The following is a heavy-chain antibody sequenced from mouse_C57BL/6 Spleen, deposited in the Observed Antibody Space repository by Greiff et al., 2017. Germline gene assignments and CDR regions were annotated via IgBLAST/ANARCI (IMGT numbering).Heavy chain of an antibody. CDR1: GYTFTSYW. CDR2: IYPGSGST. D-gene: IGHD1-1*01. J-gene: IGHJ4*01. Sequence: QVHVKQPGAELVKPGASVKMSCKASGYTFTSYWITWVKQRPGQGLEWIGDIYPGSGSTNYNEKFKSKATLTVDTSSSTAYMQLSSLTSEDSAVYYCARGDYYGSSYLDYWGQGTSVTVSS. V-gene: IGHV1-55*01. CDR3: ARGDYYGSSYLDY.